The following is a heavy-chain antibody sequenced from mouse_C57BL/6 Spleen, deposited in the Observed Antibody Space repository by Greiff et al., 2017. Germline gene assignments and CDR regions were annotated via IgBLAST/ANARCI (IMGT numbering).Heavy chain of an antibody. J-gene: IGHJ2*01. CDR1: GYTFTDYE. V-gene: IGHV1-15*01. CDR2: IDPETGGT. Sequence: VQGVESGAELVRPGASVTLSCKASGYTFTDYEMHWVKQTPVHGLEWIGAIDPETGGTAYNQKFKGKAILTADKSSSTAYMELRSLTSEDSAVYYCTRWFITTVVGPLDYWGQGTTLTVSS. CDR3: TRWFITTVVGPLDY. D-gene: IGHD1-1*01.